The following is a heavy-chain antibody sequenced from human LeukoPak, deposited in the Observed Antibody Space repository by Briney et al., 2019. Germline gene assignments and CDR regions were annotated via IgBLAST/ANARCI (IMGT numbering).Heavy chain of an antibody. D-gene: IGHD3-10*01. J-gene: IGHJ4*02. V-gene: IGHV3-21*01. CDR3: ARGGITTIRYDY. Sequence: GESLRLSCAASGFTFTTYSMNWVRQAPGKGLEWVSSISPDSGYTYYADSVKGRFTISRDNAKNSLYLQMNSLRAEDTAVYYCARGGITTIRYDYWGQGTLVTVSS. CDR2: ISPDSGYT. CDR1: GFTFTTYS.